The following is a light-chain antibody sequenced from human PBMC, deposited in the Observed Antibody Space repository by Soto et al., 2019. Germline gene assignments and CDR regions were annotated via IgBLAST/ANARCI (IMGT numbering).Light chain of an antibody. V-gene: IGLV2-8*01. J-gene: IGLJ2*01. CDR3: SSYAGDNKYVL. Sequence: QSALTQPPSVSGSPGQSVTISCTGTSTDFVSYNRVSWYQQPPGTAPKLIIYEVNKRPSGVPDRFSGSRSGNTASLTVSGLQAEDEADYYCSSYAGDNKYVLFGGGTKVTVL. CDR2: EVN. CDR1: STDFVSYNR.